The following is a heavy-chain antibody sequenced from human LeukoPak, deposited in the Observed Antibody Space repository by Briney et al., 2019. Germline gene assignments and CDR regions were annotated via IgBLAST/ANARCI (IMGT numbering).Heavy chain of an antibody. D-gene: IGHD1-1*01. CDR1: GFTFSTFA. Sequence: AGGSLRLSCAASGFTFSTFAMIWVRQAPGKGLEWVSVIYSGGTTYYADSVKGRFTISRDNSKNTLYLQMNSLRADDTAVYYCARTGNPATGDYWGQGTLVTVSS. CDR2: IYSGGTT. CDR3: ARTGNPATGDY. V-gene: IGHV3-53*01. J-gene: IGHJ4*02.